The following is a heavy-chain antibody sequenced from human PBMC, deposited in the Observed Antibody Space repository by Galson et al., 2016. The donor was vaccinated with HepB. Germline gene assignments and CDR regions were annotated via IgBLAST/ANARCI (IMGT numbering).Heavy chain of an antibody. Sequence: SCKASGHTFTTYYIHWVRQAPGQGLEYMGLIYPSDDSTAYAPKFQGRVTMTSDTSTTTAFMELNSLRSDDTAVYYCARRSVVTRAFDYWGQGTLATVSS. V-gene: IGHV1-46*01. CDR1: GHTFTTYY. CDR2: IYPSDDST. CDR3: ARRSVVTRAFDY. J-gene: IGHJ4*02. D-gene: IGHD1-1*01.